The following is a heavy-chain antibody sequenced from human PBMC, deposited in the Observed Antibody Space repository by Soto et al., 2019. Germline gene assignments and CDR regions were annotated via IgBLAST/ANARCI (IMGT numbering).Heavy chain of an antibody. Sequence: QVQLVESGGGVVQPGTSLRLSCAASGFTFSRHGMHWVRQTPGKGLEWLAVILNDASGHWYADSVKGRFTISRDNFENTLYLQMNGLRLDDPPMYYCARDDDYPDNGFDYWGQGTLVTVSS. J-gene: IGHJ4*02. V-gene: IGHV3-33*01. D-gene: IGHD4-17*01. CDR1: GFTFSRHG. CDR2: ILNDASGH. CDR3: ARDDDYPDNGFDY.